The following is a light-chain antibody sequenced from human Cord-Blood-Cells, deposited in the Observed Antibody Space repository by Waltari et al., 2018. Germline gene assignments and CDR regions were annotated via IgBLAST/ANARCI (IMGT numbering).Light chain of an antibody. CDR1: QSISSY. J-gene: IGKJ2*01. Sequence: DIQMTQSPSSLSASVGDRVTITCRASQSISSYLNWYQQKPGKAPKLLIYAASSLQSGVPSRFSGNGSGTDFTLTISSLQPEEFATYYGQQSYSTPYTVGQGTKLE. V-gene: IGKV1-39*01. CDR3: QQSYSTPYT. CDR2: AAS.